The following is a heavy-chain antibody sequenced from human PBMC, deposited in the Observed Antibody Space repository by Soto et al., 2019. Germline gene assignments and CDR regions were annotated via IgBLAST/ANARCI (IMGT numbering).Heavy chain of an antibody. Sequence: VGSLSLPCASSGFIFSSYCVNWVRQAPGKGLVWVSRINNDGSDTTYADSVKGRFTISRDNSKNTLYLQMNSLRAEDTAVYYCASDIDSSSPALDYWGQGTLVTVTS. D-gene: IGHD6-6*01. V-gene: IGHV3-74*01. CDR2: INNDGSDT. CDR1: GFIFSSYC. CDR3: ASDIDSSSPALDY. J-gene: IGHJ4*02.